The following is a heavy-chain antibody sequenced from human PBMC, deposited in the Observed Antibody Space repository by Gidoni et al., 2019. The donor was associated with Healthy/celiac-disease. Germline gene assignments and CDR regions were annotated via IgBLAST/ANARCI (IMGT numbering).Heavy chain of an antibody. J-gene: IGHJ5*02. D-gene: IGHD5-12*01. CDR1: GFSPSTSGVG. CDR2: IYWNDDK. Sequence: QITLKESGPTLVKPTQTLTLTCTFSGFSPSTSGVGVGWIRQPPGKALEWLALIYWNDDKRYSPSLKSRLTITKDTSKNQVVLTMTNMDPVDTATYYCAHRQGLIVATIRNNWFDPWGQGTLVTVSS. CDR3: AHRQGLIVATIRNNWFDP. V-gene: IGHV2-5*01.